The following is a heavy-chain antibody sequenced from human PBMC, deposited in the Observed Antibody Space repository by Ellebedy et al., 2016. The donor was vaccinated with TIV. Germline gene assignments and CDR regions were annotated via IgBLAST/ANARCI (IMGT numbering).Heavy chain of an antibody. V-gene: IGHV1-46*01. CDR2: INPSGGST. Sequence: AASVKVSCKASGYTFTSYYMHWVRQAPGQGLEWMGIINPSGGSTSYAQKFQGRVTMTRDTSTSTVYMGLSSLRSEDTAVYYCARGGWQQLVLGDLSGYWGQGTLVTVSS. J-gene: IGHJ4*02. CDR1: GYTFTSYY. CDR3: ARGGWQQLVLGDLSGY. D-gene: IGHD6-13*01.